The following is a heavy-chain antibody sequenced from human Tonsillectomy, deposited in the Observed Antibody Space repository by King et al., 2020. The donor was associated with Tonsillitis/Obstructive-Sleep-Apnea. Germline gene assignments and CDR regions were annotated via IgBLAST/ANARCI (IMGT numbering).Heavy chain of an antibody. D-gene: IGHD4-17*01. CDR3: ARDLPGGDYAFDI. CDR1: GFTFSSYS. V-gene: IGHV3-21*01. J-gene: IGHJ3*02. CDR2: ISSSSSYI. Sequence: VQLVESGGGLVKPGGSLRLSCAASGFTFSSYSMNWVRQAPGKGLEWVSSISSSSSYIYYAESVKGRFTISRDNAKNTLYLQMNSLRAEDTAVYYCARDLPGGDYAFDIWGQGTMVTVSS.